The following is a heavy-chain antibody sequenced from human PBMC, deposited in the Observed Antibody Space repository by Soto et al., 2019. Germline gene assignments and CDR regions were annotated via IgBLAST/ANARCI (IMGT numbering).Heavy chain of an antibody. V-gene: IGHV2-5*02. Sequence: ESGPTLVNPTQTLTLTCTFSGFSLSTSGVGVGWIRQPPGKALEWLALIYWDDDKRYSPSLKSRLTITKDTSKNQVVLTMTNMDPVDTATYYCAHRRSDYCSSTSCYTGYFDLWGRGTRVTVSS. CDR2: IYWDDDK. J-gene: IGHJ2*01. CDR1: GFSLSTSGVG. D-gene: IGHD2-2*02. CDR3: AHRRSDYCSSTSCYTGYFDL.